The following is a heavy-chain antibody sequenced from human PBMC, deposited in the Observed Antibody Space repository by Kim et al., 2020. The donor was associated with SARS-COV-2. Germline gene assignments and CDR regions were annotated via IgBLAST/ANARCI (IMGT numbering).Heavy chain of an antibody. CDR1: GQSVSSDYY. CDR3: ASDSHAWHRFDY. V-gene: IGHV4-38-2*02. J-gene: IGHJ4*02. D-gene: IGHD3-22*01. Sequence: SETLSLTCTVSGQSVSSDYYCGWIRPSAGKGLEWIWTIQHSGSTYYNPSLKSRITMSVDTSKNHFSLNIKSVTAADTALYYCASDSHAWHRFDYFGQGT. CDR2: IQHSGST.